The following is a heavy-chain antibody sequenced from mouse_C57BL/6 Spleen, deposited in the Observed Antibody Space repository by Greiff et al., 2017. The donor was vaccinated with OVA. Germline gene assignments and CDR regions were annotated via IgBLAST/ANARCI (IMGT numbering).Heavy chain of an antibody. CDR3: ARSLFTTVAYWYFDV. CDR1: GYTFTSYW. V-gene: IGHV1-55*01. J-gene: IGHJ1*03. D-gene: IGHD1-1*01. CDR2: IYPGSGST. Sequence: VQLQQPGAELVKPGASVKMSCKASGYTFTSYWITWVKQRPGQGLEWIGDIYPGSGSTNYNEKFKSMATLTVDTSSSTAYMQLSSLTSEDSAVYYCARSLFTTVAYWYFDVWGTGTTVTVSS.